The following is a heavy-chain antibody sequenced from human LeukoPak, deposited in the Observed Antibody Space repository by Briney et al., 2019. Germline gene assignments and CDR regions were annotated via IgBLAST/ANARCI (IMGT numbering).Heavy chain of an antibody. CDR2: ISYDGSKK. J-gene: IGHJ4*02. Sequence: GRSLRLSCAASGFSFNGYGMHWVRHVPGKGLQWVAVISYDGSKKYYADSVKGRFTISRDNYKNTLYLQMNSLRAEDTAVYYCAKDVGGVYNYFNFWGQGTLVTVSS. D-gene: IGHD3-16*01. V-gene: IGHV3-30*18. CDR1: GFSFNGYG. CDR3: AKDVGGVYNYFNF.